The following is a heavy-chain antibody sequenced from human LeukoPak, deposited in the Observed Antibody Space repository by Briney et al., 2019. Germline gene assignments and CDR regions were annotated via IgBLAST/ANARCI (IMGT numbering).Heavy chain of an antibody. V-gene: IGHV3-48*04. Sequence: GRSLRLSCAASGFTFSSYAMHWVRQAPGKGLEWVSYISSSSTIYYADSVKGRFTISRDNAKNSLYLRMNSLRAEDTAVYYCAILGIAVAGTGYWGQGTLVTVSS. CDR3: AILGIAVAGTGY. J-gene: IGHJ4*02. D-gene: IGHD6-19*01. CDR2: ISSSSTI. CDR1: GFTFSSYA.